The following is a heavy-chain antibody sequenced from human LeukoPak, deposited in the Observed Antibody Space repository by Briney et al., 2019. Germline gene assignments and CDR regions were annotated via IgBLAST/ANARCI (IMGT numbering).Heavy chain of an antibody. CDR2: ISYDGKTN. CDR3: AKEKSSSNIYH. J-gene: IGHJ4*02. Sequence: PGRSLRLSCAASGFTFSSYGMHWVRQAPGKGLEWVAVISYDGKTNYYADSVKGRFTISRDNSRNTLYLEMNSLRTEDTAVYHCAKEKSSSNIYHCGQGTLVTVSS. D-gene: IGHD2-2*01. V-gene: IGHV3-30*18. CDR1: GFTFSSYG.